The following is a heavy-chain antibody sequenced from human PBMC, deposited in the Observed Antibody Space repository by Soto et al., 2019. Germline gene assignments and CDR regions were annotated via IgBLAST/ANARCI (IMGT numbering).Heavy chain of an antibody. J-gene: IGHJ4*02. CDR1: GGSISSGGYY. CDR3: ARAPGYSSSWYDY. V-gene: IGHV4-31*03. Sequence: SETLSLTCTVSGGSISSGGYYWSWIGQHPGKGLEWIGYIYYSGSTYYNPSLKSRVTISVDTSKNQFSLKLSSVTAADTAVYYCARAPGYSSSWYDYWGQGTLVTVSS. CDR2: IYYSGST. D-gene: IGHD6-13*01.